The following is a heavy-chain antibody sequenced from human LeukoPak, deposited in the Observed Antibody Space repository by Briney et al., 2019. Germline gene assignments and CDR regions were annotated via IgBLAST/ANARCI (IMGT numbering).Heavy chain of an antibody. CDR1: GFTFNYAW. V-gene: IGHV3-15*04. D-gene: IGHD1-7*01. CDR2: TVSEIDGGTT. Sequence: GGSLRLSCAASGFTFNYAWMSRVRQVPGKGLEWVGQTVSEIDGGTTDYATPVNGRFTISRDDSKSTLYLQMNSLKIEDTAVYYCTTDEDWNYARKDVWGQGATVIVSS. J-gene: IGHJ6*02. CDR3: TTDEDWNYARKDV.